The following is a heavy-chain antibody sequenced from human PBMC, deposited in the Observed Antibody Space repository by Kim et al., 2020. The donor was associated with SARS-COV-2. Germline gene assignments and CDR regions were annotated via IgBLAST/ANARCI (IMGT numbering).Heavy chain of an antibody. D-gene: IGHD3-16*02. Sequence: GGSLRLSCAASGFTFSSYAMSWVRQAPGKGLEWVSAISGSGGSTYYADSVKGRFTISRDNSKNTLYLQMNSLRAEDTAVYYCAEGRLSLGELSPTYFFDYWGQGTLVTVSS. J-gene: IGHJ4*02. CDR3: AEGRLSLGELSPTYFFDY. CDR1: GFTFSSYA. V-gene: IGHV3-23*01. CDR2: ISGSGGST.